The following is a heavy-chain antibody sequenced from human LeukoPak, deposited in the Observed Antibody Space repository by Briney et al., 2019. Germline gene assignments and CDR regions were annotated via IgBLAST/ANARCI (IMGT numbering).Heavy chain of an antibody. CDR3: AREVGGHCSGGSCADY. CDR2: IYYSGST. V-gene: IGHV4-39*07. J-gene: IGHJ4*02. CDR1: GGSISSSSYY. D-gene: IGHD2-15*01. Sequence: ASETLSLTCTVSGGSISSSSYYWGWIRQPPGKGLEWIGSIYYSGSTYYNPSLKSRVTISVDTSKNQFSLKLSSVTAADTAVYYCAREVGGHCSGGSCADYWGQGTLVTVSS.